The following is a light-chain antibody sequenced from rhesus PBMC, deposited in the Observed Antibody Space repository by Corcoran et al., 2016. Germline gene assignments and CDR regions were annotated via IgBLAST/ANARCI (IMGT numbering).Light chain of an antibody. J-gene: IGLJ1*01. CDR2: SDD. CDR1: TSNIGSNS. V-gene: IGLV1-60*01. Sequence: QSVLTQPPSASEAARKSVTISCSGSTSNIGSNSVSWYQQFPGTAPKVLIYSDDQRPSGVSARSSGSKSGTSASLAISGLQTADEADYYCAAWDTGLSGYIFGAGTRLTVL. CDR3: AAWDTGLSGYI.